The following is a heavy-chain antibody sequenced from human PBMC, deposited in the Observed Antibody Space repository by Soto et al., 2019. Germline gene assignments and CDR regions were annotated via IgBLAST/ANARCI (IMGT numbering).Heavy chain of an antibody. CDR3: ARQGYCSTTACSTVDY. CDR2: IYPGGSHT. D-gene: IGHD2-2*02. Sequence: GESLKISCKGSGYSFTSYWIGWVRQMPGKGLEWLGIIYPGGSHTRYSPSFQGQVTISADKSISTAYLQWNSLKASDTAIYYCARQGYCSTTACSTVDYWGQGTLVTVSS. V-gene: IGHV5-51*01. CDR1: GYSFTSYW. J-gene: IGHJ4*02.